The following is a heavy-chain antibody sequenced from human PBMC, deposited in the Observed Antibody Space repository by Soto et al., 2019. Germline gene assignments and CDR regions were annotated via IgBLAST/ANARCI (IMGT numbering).Heavy chain of an antibody. D-gene: IGHD3-16*01. J-gene: IGHJ3*01. V-gene: IGHV3-74*01. CDR1: GFTFDYYW. CDR3: ARGDRGGFDL. Sequence: EVQLVESGGGLVQPGESLRLSCAASGFTFDYYWMHWVRKVPGKGLVWVSRIHSDGTSKTYADSVKGRFTISRENAKNTLDLQMNSLRADDTAVYYCARGDRGGFDLWGQGTVVTVSS. CDR2: IHSDGTSK.